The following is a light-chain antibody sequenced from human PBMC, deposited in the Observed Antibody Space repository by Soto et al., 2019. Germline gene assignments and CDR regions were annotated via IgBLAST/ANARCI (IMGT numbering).Light chain of an antibody. CDR3: MQSTHLPPT. V-gene: IGKV2-30*01. Sequence: VVMTPSPLALPVTIGQPASVSYRSSQSLAGNDENTYLHLLKQRLGESPRRLMYKVSYRGSGVPDRFSGSGAGTDFTHNISRVESENVGVYYCMQSTHLPPTFGQGTKVDIK. CDR2: KVS. J-gene: IGKJ1*01. CDR1: QSLAGNDENTY.